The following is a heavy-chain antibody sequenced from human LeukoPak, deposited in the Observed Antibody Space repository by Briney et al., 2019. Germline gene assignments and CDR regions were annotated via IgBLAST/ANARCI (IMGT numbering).Heavy chain of an antibody. J-gene: IGHJ4*02. V-gene: IGHV1-46*03. CDR2: IIPSGGST. CDR1: GYTFTSYY. CDR3: ARDRRAYYYDSSGYYYAGY. Sequence: VASVKVSCKASGYTFTSYYMHWVRQAPGQGLEWMGIIIPSGGSTSYAQKFQGRVTMTRDTSTSTVYMELSSLRSEDTAVYYCARDRRAYYYDSSGYYYAGYWGQGTLVTVSS. D-gene: IGHD3-22*01.